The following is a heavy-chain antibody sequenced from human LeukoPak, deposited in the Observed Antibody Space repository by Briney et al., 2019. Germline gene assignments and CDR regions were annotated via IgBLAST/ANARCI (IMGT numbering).Heavy chain of an antibody. J-gene: IGHJ3*02. D-gene: IGHD3-16*01. CDR1: GGSISSGNYY. CDR2: IYTRGST. Sequence: SETLSLTCTVSGGSISSGNYYWSWIRQPAGKGLEWIGRIYTRGSTKYTPSLKSRVTMSVDTSKNQFSLKLSSVTAADTAVYYCARWGYDYVWGSYHPAVDAFDIWGQGTMVTVSS. CDR3: ARWGYDYVWGSYHPAVDAFDI. V-gene: IGHV4-61*02.